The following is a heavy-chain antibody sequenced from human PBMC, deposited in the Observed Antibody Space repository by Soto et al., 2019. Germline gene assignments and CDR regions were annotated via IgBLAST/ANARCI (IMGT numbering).Heavy chain of an antibody. V-gene: IGHV3-48*01. CDR3: ATYYGSGSYFPDHYYNGMDV. D-gene: IGHD3-10*01. J-gene: IGHJ6*02. Sequence: GGSLRLSCAASGSTFSIYSMNWVRQAPGKGLEWISYISSSSSTIYYADSVKGRFTISRDNAKNSLYLQMNSLRAEDTAVYYCATYYGSGSYFPDHYYNGMDVWGQGTTVTVSS. CDR2: ISSSSSTI. CDR1: GSTFSIYS.